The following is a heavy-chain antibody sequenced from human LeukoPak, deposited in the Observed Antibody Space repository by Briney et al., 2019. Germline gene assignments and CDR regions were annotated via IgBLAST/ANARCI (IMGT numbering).Heavy chain of an antibody. CDR1: GYTFSNYD. D-gene: IGHD6-13*01. CDR3: ARRTANIAAAEFDY. CDR2: MNPNSGNT. V-gene: IGHV1-8*03. J-gene: IGHJ4*02. Sequence: ASVKVSCKASGYTFSNYDINWVRQATGQGLERMGWMNPNSGNTGYAQKFQGRVTITRNTSISTAYMELSSLRSEDTAVYYCARRTANIAAAEFDYWGQGTLVTVSS.